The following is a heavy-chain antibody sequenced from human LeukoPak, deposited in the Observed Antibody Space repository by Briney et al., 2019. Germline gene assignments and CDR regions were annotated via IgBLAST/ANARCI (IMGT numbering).Heavy chain of an antibody. CDR1: GYTFTSYY. D-gene: IGHD3-10*01. J-gene: IGHJ5*02. CDR3: ARGPNYGSGSYYNWFDP. CDR2: INPSGGST. V-gene: IGHV1-46*01. Sequence: ASVKVSCKASGYTFTSYYMHWVRQAPGQGLEWMGIINPSGGSTSYAQKFQGRVTMTRDMSTSTVYMELSSLRSEDTAVYYCARGPNYGSGSYYNWFDPWGQGTLVTVSS.